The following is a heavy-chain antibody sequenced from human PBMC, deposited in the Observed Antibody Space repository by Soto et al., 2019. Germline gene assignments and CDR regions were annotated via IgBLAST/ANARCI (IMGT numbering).Heavy chain of an antibody. D-gene: IGHD1-26*01. Sequence: EVQLVESGGGLVQPGGSLRLSCAASGFTFSSYDMHWVRQATGKGLEWVSAIGTAGDTYYPGSVKGRFTISRENAKNSLYLQMNSLIAEDTAVYYCARGPWVGAIDYWGQGTLVTVSA. J-gene: IGHJ4*02. CDR1: GFTFSSYD. CDR3: ARGPWVGAIDY. CDR2: IGTAGDT. V-gene: IGHV3-13*01.